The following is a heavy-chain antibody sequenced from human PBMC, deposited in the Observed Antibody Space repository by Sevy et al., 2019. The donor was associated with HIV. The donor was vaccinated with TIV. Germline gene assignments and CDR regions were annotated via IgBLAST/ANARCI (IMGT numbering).Heavy chain of an antibody. CDR3: ARTYDFWSGYYGYYFDY. D-gene: IGHD3-3*01. Sequence: GGSLRLSCAASGFTFSSYWMSWVRQAPGKGLEWVANIKQDGSEKYYVDSVKGRFTISRDNAKNSLYLQMNSLRAEDTAVYYCARTYDFWSGYYGYYFDYWAREPWSPSPQ. CDR2: IKQDGSEK. CDR1: GFTFSSYW. J-gene: IGHJ4*02. V-gene: IGHV3-7*03.